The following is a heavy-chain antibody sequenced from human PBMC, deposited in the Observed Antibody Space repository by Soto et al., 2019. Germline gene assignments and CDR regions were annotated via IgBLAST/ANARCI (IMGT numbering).Heavy chain of an antibody. CDR2: IYYSGST. D-gene: IGHD3-10*01. CDR1: GGSISSGGYY. CDR3: ARDRAVIRDYYYGMDV. Sequence: TSETLSLTCTVSGGSISSGGYYWSWIRQHPGKGLEWIGYIYYSGSTYYNPSLKSRVTISVDTSKNQFSLKLSSVTAADTAVYYCARDRAVIRDYYYGMDVWGQGTTVTVSS. J-gene: IGHJ6*02. V-gene: IGHV4-31*03.